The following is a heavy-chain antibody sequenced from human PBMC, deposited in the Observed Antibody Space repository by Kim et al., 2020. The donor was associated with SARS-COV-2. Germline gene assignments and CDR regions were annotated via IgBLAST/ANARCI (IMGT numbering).Heavy chain of an antibody. J-gene: IGHJ4*02. Sequence: GGSLRLSCAASGLTFSSHAMSWVRQAPGKGLQWVSVIYTGGSSTYYSDSVKGRFTISRDDSKNTLYLQMNSLSAEDTAVYFCANSPYNWNYYHYWGQGTLVTVSS. V-gene: IGHV3-23*03. CDR3: ANSPYNWNYYHY. CDR2: IYTGGSST. D-gene: IGHD1-20*01. CDR1: GLTFSSHA.